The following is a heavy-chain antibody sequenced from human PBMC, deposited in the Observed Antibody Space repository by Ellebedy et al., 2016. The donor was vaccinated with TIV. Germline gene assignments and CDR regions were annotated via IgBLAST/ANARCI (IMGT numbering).Heavy chain of an antibody. D-gene: IGHD5-18*01. CDR3: AKDRTPGDGYWVFDF. Sequence: PGGSLRLSCAASGFSFSSYAMSWVRQAPGKGLEWVSGIVGSGGSRYADSVKGRFTISRDNSKSTLDLQMSSLIAEDTAVYYCAKDRTPGDGYWVFDFWGQGTLVTVST. J-gene: IGHJ4*02. CDR1: GFSFSSYA. CDR2: IVGSGGSR. V-gene: IGHV3-23*01.